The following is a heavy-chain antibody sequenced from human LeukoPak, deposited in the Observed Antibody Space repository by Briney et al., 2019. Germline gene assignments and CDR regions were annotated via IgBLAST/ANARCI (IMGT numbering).Heavy chain of an antibody. CDR3: ARTYSESYGLPHAFDI. J-gene: IGHJ3*02. V-gene: IGHV4-4*07. D-gene: IGHD1-26*01. CDR1: GGSISSYY. Sequence: SETLSLTCTVSGGSISSYYWSWIRQPAGKGLEWIGRIYTSGSTNYNPSLKSRVTMSVDTSKNQFSLKLSSVTAADTAVYYCARTYSESYGLPHAFDIWGQGTMVTVSS. CDR2: IYTSGST.